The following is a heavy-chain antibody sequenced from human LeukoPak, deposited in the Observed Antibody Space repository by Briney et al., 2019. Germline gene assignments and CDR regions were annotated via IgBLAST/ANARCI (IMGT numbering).Heavy chain of an antibody. CDR3: ARVSEYSGRWFDP. D-gene: IGHD2/OR15-2a*01. Sequence: SVKVSCKASGGTFSSYAISWVRQAPGQGLEWMGRIIPIFGIANYAQKFQGRVTITADKPTSTAYMELSSLRSEDTAVYYCARVSEYSGRWFDPWGQGTLVTVSS. CDR1: GGTFSSYA. CDR2: IIPIFGIA. V-gene: IGHV1-69*04. J-gene: IGHJ5*02.